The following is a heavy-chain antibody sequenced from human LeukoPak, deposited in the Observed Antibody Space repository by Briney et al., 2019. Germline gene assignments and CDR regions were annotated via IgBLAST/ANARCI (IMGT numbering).Heavy chain of an antibody. CDR2: ISGSGGST. V-gene: IGHV3-23*01. Sequence: PGGSLRLSCAASGFTFSSYAMSWVRQAPGKGLEWVSAISGSGGSTYYADSVKGRFTISRDNSKNTLYLQMNSLRAEDTAVYYCAKDRSGSAVRTIFFDYWGQGTLVTVSS. CDR1: GFTFSSYA. CDR3: AKDRSGSAVRTIFFDY. D-gene: IGHD3-10*01. J-gene: IGHJ4*02.